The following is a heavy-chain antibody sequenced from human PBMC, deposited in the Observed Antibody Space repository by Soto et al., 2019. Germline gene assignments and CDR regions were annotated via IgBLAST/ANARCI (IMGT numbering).Heavy chain of an antibody. Sequence: QITLKESGPTLVKPKETLTLTCIYSGFSFSSVGEGVGWVRQPPGKALEWLALIYWDDDKKYGPSLGDRITVTRDTSKNQVVFTMINMDPVDTATYYCVHRRYSSYFDSWGQGTRVTVSS. CDR2: IYWDDDK. CDR3: VHRRYSSYFDS. J-gene: IGHJ4*02. V-gene: IGHV2-5*05. CDR1: GFSFSSVGEG. D-gene: IGHD2-15*01.